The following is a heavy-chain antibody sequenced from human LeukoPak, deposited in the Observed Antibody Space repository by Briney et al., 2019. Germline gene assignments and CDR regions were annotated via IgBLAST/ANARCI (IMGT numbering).Heavy chain of an antibody. CDR1: GFTFDDYG. J-gene: IGHJ4*02. V-gene: IGHV3-33*08. CDR3: AREAVGYRGLDY. Sequence: GGSLRLSCAASGFTFDDYGMSWVRQAPGKGLEWVAFIRYDGSNKYYADSVKGRFTISRDNSKNTLYLQMNGLRAEDTAVYYCAREAVGYRGLDYWGQGTLVTVSS. CDR2: IRYDGSNK. D-gene: IGHD1-1*01.